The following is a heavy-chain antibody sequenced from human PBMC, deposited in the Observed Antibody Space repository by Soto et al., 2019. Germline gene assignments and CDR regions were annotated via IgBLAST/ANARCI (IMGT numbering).Heavy chain of an antibody. J-gene: IGHJ4*02. CDR2: ITPFLGIA. CDR3: AAREELEPSSSY. CDR1: EATFTSYT. V-gene: IGHV1-69*02. Sequence: QVQLVQSGAEVKKPGSSVKVSSTPSEATFTSYTISWLRQAPGQGLEWMGRITPFLGIANYSQKFQGRVTITADKSSSTADMELSSLRSEDTAVYYCAAREELEPSSSYLGQGTLVTVSS. D-gene: IGHD1-1*01.